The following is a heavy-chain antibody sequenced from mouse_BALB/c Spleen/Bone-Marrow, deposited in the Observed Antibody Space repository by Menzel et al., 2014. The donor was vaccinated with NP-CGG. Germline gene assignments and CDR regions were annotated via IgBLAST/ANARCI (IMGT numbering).Heavy chain of an antibody. CDR2: ISSGGSYT. D-gene: IGHD3-3*01. CDR1: GFTFSSYG. V-gene: IGHV5-6*01. CDR3: ARHRDATDY. Sequence: EVKLVESGGDLVKPGGSLKLSCAASGFTFSSYGMSWVRQTPDKRLEWVATISSGGSYTYYPDSVKGRFTISRDNAKNTLYLQVSSLKSEDTAMYYCARHRDATDYWGQGTSVTVSS. J-gene: IGHJ4*01.